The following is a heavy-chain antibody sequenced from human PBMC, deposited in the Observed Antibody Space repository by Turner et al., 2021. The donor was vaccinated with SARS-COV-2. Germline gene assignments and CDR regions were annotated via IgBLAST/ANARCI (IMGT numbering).Heavy chain of an antibody. CDR1: GGSSSGYY. J-gene: IGHJ4*02. D-gene: IGHD6-6*01. CDR3: ARDIADRRRAFDY. Sequence: QVRLQQWGAGLLTPSETLSLTCAVHGGSSSGYYWSWIRQPPGKGLEWIGEISHSGTTNYNPSLKNRGTISKDTYKNQFSLKLSSVTAADTGVYYCARDIADRRRAFDYWGQGTQVTVSS. V-gene: IGHV4-34*01. CDR2: ISHSGTT.